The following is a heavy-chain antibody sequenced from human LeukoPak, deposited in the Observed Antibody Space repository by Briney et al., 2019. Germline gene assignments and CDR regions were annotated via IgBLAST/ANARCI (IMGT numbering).Heavy chain of an antibody. J-gene: IGHJ4*02. V-gene: IGHV4-59*01. CDR3: AGAPNRHYFDY. Sequence: SETLSLTCTVSSGSITSYYWSWIRQPPGKGLEYIGYIHYTGSTDYNPSLKSRVTMSVDTSKNQFSLRLISVTGSDTAVYFCAGAPNRHYFDYWGQGILVAVSS. CDR2: IHYTGST. CDR1: SGSITSYY.